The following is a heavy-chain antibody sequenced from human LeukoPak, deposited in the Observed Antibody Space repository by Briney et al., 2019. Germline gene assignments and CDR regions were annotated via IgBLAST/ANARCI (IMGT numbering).Heavy chain of an antibody. CDR2: ISYDGSNK. CDR3: ARGFYFDRGIQEGY. J-gene: IGHJ4*02. D-gene: IGHD3-9*01. Sequence: GRSLRLSCAASGFTFSSYGMHWVRQAPGKGLEWVAVISYDGSNKYYADSVKGRFTISRDNSKNTLYLQMNSLRAEDTAVYYCARGFYFDRGIQEGYWGQGTLVTVSS. V-gene: IGHV3-30*03. CDR1: GFTFSSYG.